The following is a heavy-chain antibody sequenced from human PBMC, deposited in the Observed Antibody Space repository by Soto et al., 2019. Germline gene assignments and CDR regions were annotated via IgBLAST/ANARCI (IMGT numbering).Heavy chain of an antibody. Sequence: GGSLRLSCAAPGFTVTSNYMSWVHQASRKGLEWGSVIYSGGSTYYADSVKGRFTISRENSKNTLYLQMNSLRAEDTAVYYCARDRGYYGSGSYWDYYYYYGMDVWGQGT. CDR3: ARDRGYYGSGSYWDYYYYYGMDV. V-gene: IGHV3-66*01. CDR2: IYSGGST. D-gene: IGHD3-10*01. J-gene: IGHJ6*02. CDR1: GFTVTSNY.